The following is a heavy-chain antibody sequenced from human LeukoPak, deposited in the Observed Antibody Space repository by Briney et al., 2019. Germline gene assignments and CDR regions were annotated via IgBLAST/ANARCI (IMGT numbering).Heavy chain of an antibody. CDR2: IDGSGVTT. D-gene: IGHD6-13*01. Sequence: GGSLSLSCAASGFTFSSNTMGWVRQAPGRGLAWVSAIDGSGVTTFYADSVKGRFTISRDNSKNTLFLQMNSLRAEDTAIYYCTKRTPEYSSSWCLDYWGQGTLVTVSS. J-gene: IGHJ4*02. CDR3: TKRTPEYSSSWCLDY. CDR1: GFTFSSNT. V-gene: IGHV3-23*01.